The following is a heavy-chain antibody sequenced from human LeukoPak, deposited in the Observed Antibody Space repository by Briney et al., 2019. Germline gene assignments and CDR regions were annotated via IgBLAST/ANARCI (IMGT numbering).Heavy chain of an antibody. CDR2: IYYSGST. J-gene: IGHJ3*02. V-gene: IGHV4-39*07. D-gene: IGHD3-22*01. CDR1: GGSISSSSYY. Sequence: SETLSLTCTVSGGSISSSSYYWGWIRQPPGKGLEWIGSIYYSGSTNYNPSLKSRVTISVDTSKNQFSLKSSSVTAADTAVYYCARGAMWLQPNDAFDIWGQGTMVTVSS. CDR3: ARGAMWLQPNDAFDI.